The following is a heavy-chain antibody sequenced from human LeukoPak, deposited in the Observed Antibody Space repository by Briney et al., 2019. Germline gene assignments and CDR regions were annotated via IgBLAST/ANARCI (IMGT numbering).Heavy chain of an antibody. J-gene: IGHJ6*02. CDR2: ISGSGGST. CDR1: GFTFSGYA. Sequence: GGSLRLSCAASGFTFSGYAMSWVRQAPGKGLEWVSAISGSGGSTYYADSVKGRFTISRDNSKNTLYLQMNSLRAEDTAVYYCAKGGKGFGAVASYYGMDVWGQGTTVTVSS. V-gene: IGHV3-23*01. D-gene: IGHD6-19*01. CDR3: AKGGKGFGAVASYYGMDV.